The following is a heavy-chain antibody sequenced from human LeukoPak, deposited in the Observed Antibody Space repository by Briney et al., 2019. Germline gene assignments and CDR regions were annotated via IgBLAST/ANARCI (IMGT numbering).Heavy chain of an antibody. CDR3: ARVGGDSSSWLDAFDI. CDR1: GGSISSYY. J-gene: IGHJ3*02. CDR2: IYTSGST. V-gene: IGHV4-4*07. D-gene: IGHD6-13*01. Sequence: SETLSLTCTVSGGSISSYYWSWIRQPAGKGLEWIGRIYTSGSTNYNPSLKSRVTMSVDTSKNQFSLKLSSVTAADTAVYYCARVGGDSSSWLDAFDIWGQGTMVTVSS.